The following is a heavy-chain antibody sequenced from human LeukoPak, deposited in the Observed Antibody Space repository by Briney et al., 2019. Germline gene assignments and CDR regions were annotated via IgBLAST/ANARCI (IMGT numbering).Heavy chain of an antibody. Sequence: KVSCKGSGYTFPNYWIGWVRQMPGKGLEWMGIIYPGDSNTRYSPSFQGQVTILADKSISTAYLQWSSLKASDTAMYYCARFAYGSDYFPGHYWGQGTLVTVSS. D-gene: IGHD3-22*01. CDR1: GYTFPNYW. CDR2: IYPGDSNT. V-gene: IGHV5-51*01. CDR3: ARFAYGSDYFPGHY. J-gene: IGHJ4*02.